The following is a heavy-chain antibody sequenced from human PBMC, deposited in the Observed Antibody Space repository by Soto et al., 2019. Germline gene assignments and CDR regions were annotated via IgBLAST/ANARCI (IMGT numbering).Heavy chain of an antibody. CDR2: ISYDGSNK. Sequence: GGSLRLSCAASGFTFSSYAMHWVRQAPGKGLEWVAVISYDGSNKYYADSVKGRFTISRHNSKNTLYLQMNSLRAEDTAVYYCASNFMPLDAFDIWGQGTMVTVSS. D-gene: IGHD2-2*01. CDR1: GFTFSSYA. J-gene: IGHJ3*02. CDR3: ASNFMPLDAFDI. V-gene: IGHV3-30*14.